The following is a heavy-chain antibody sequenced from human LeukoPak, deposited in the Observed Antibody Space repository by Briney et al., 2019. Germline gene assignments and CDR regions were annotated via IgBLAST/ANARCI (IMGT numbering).Heavy chain of an antibody. J-gene: IGHJ4*02. CDR3: ARGGDYGSFDY. V-gene: IGHV3-7*01. D-gene: IGHD4-17*01. CDR2: IKQDGNDK. Sequence: PGGSLRLSCAASGFTFSSYAMSWVRQAPGKGLEWVANIKQDGNDKFYVDSVKGRFTISRDNAKNSLYLQMNSLRAEDTAVYYCARGGDYGSFDYWGQGTLAIVSS. CDR1: GFTFSSYA.